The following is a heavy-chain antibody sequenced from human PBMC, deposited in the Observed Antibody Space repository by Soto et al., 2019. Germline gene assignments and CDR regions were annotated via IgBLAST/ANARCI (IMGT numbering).Heavy chain of an antibody. CDR2: ISDDGSDK. CDR3: AKTLRFLELALDYYYGMDV. J-gene: IGHJ6*02. Sequence: GGSLRLSCVASGFTFNSYGIHGVRQAPGKGLEWVALISDDGSDKDYADSVKGRFTISRDNSKNTLYLQMNSLRPEDTAVYYRAKTLRFLELALDYYYGMDVWGQGTTVTVSS. D-gene: IGHD3-3*01. V-gene: IGHV3-30*18. CDR1: GFTFNSYG.